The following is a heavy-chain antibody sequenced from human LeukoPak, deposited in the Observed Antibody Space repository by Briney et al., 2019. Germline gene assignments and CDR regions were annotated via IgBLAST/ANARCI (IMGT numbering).Heavy chain of an antibody. D-gene: IGHD6-19*01. CDR1: GGSISGWY. CDR3: ARGKVVAGTPGQNSWDY. J-gene: IGHJ4*02. V-gene: IGHV4-59*12. CDR2: IYGSGST. Sequence: PSETLSLTCSVSGGSISGWYWSWIRQPPGKGLEWIGDIYGSGSTNYNPSLKSRVTMSVDTSKNQFSLKLSSVTAADTAVYYCARGKVVAGTPGQNSWDYWGQGTLVTVSS.